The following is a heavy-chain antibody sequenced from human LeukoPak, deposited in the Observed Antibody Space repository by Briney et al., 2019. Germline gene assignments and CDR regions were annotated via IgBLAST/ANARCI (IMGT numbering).Heavy chain of an antibody. V-gene: IGHV3-11*01. D-gene: IGHD2-8*01. CDR2: ISSGGGAK. CDR3: AKALEWGNYYYYYPVDV. Sequence: PGGSLRLSCAASGFTFSDFYMTWIRQAPGKGLEWISYISSGGGAKYYADSVKGRFTISRDNANNSLYLQMNSLRAEDTAVYYCAKALEWGNYYYYYPVDVWGQGATVIVSS. CDR1: GFTFSDFY. J-gene: IGHJ6*02.